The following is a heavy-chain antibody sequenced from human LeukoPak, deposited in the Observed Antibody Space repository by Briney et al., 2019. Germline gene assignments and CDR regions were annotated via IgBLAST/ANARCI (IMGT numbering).Heavy chain of an antibody. J-gene: IGHJ5*01. CDR3: ARADILTGYYPVDS. V-gene: IGHV1-18*01. D-gene: IGHD3-9*01. CDR1: GYTFTSYG. CDR2: ISAYNGNT. Sequence: ASVTVSCKASGYTFTSYGISWVRQAPGQGLEWMGWISAYNGNTNYAQKLQGRVTMTTDTSTSTAYMELRSLRSDDTAVYYCARADILTGYYPVDSWGQGTLVTVSS.